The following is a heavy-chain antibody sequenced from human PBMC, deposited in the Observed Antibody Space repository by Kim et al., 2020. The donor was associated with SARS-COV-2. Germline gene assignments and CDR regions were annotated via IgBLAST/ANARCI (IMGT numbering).Heavy chain of an antibody. V-gene: IGHV3-23*01. J-gene: IGHJ4*02. CDR2: ISGSGFST. D-gene: IGHD3-3*01. Sequence: GGSLRLSCAASGFTFTNYAMSWVRQAPGKGLEWVSAISGSGFSTFYADSVKGRFSISRDNSKNTIYLHINSLRAEDTAVYYCATEPGSLSWSYFDTWGQGTLVSVSS. CDR3: ATEPGSLSWSYFDT. CDR1: GFTFTNYA.